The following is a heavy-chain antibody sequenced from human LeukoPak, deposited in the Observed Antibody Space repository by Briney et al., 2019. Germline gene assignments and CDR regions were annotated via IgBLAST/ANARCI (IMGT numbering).Heavy chain of an antibody. CDR2: VYYTGST. J-gene: IGHJ2*01. CDR3: ARPPRELIPRSNWYFDL. V-gene: IGHV4-59*08. CDR1: GDSFNSYY. Sequence: PSETLSLTCTVSGDSFNSYYWTWIRQPPGKGLEWIGYVYYTGSTSYNPSLKNRVTISVDTSKNQFSLKLSSVTAADTAVYYCARPPRELIPRSNWYFDLWGRGTLVTVSS. D-gene: IGHD1-26*01.